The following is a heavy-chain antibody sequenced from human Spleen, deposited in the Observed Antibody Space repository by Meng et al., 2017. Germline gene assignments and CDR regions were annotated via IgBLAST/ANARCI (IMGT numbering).Heavy chain of an antibody. CDR2: INPNSGGT. CDR3: ARYPAGDV. J-gene: IGHJ6*02. Sequence: ASVKVSCKASGYTFTGSYMHWVRQAPGQGLEWMGWINPNSGGTNYAQKFRVRVTMTRDTSISTAYMELSSLKSDDTAVYYCARYPAGDVWGQGTTVTVSS. CDR1: GYTFTGSY. D-gene: IGHD2-2*01. V-gene: IGHV1-2*02.